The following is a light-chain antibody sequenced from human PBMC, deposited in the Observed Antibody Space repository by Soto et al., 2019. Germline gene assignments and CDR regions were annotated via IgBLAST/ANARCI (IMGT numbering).Light chain of an antibody. Sequence: NFMLTQPHSVSESPGKTVIISCTRSSGSIASNYVQWYQQRPGSSPTTVIYEDNQRPSGVPDRFSGSIDSSSNSASLTISGLGAEDEADYFCPSYDATNQVFGGGTQLTVL. CDR3: PSYDATNQV. J-gene: IGLJ3*02. CDR2: EDN. CDR1: SGSIASNY. V-gene: IGLV6-57*01.